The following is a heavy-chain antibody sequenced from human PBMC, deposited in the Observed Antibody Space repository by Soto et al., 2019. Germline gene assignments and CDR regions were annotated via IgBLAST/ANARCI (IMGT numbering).Heavy chain of an antibody. CDR2: IYYSGST. CDR3: ARERYNWNYGWFDP. J-gene: IGHJ5*02. D-gene: IGHD1-7*01. CDR1: GGSISSGDYY. Sequence: SETLSLTCTVSGGSISSGDYYWSWIRQPPGKGLEWIGYIYYSGSTYYNPSLKSRVTISVDTSKNQFSLKLSSVTAADTAVYYCARERYNWNYGWFDPWGQGTLVTVSS. V-gene: IGHV4-61*08.